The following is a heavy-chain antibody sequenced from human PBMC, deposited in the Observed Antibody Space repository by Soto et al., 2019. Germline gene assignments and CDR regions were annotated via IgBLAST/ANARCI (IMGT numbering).Heavy chain of an antibody. CDR2: INPSGGST. D-gene: IGHD5-12*01. CDR1: GYTFTSYY. J-gene: IGHJ4*02. CDR3: ARVAERATPRGHNDY. V-gene: IGHV1-46*01. Sequence: QVQLVQSGAEVKKPGASVKVSCKASGYTFTSYYMHWVRQAPGQGLEWMGIINPSGGSTSYAQKFQGRVSMTMDTSTSTVYMELSSLRSEDTAVYYCARVAERATPRGHNDYWGQGTLVTVSS.